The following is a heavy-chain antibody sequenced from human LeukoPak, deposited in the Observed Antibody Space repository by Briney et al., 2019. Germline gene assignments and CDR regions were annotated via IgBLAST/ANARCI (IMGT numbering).Heavy chain of an antibody. V-gene: IGHV5-51*01. J-gene: IGHJ5*02. Sequence: GESLKIFCKGSGYSFTSYWIGWVRQMPGKGVEGMGIIYPGDSDTRYSTSFQGQVTISTDTSISTASLQWSSLKASDTAMYYRARQQWLVSYNWFDPWGQGTLVTVSS. D-gene: IGHD6-19*01. CDR1: GYSFTSYW. CDR3: ARQQWLVSYNWFDP. CDR2: IYPGDSDT.